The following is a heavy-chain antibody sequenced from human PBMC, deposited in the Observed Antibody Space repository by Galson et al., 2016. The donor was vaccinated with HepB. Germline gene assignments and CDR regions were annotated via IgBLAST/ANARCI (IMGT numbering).Heavy chain of an antibody. V-gene: IGHV3-23*01. CDR1: GFSFSTCA. J-gene: IGHJ6*02. CDR3: VTDFWPTEVG. D-gene: IGHD3-3*01. Sequence: SLRLSCAASGFSFSTCAMTWVRQAPGKGLEWVAAISGSGAATYYADSVKGRFTISRDNAKNSLYLQMNSLRDEDTAVYYCVTDFWPTEVGWGQGTTVIVSS. CDR2: ISGSGAAT.